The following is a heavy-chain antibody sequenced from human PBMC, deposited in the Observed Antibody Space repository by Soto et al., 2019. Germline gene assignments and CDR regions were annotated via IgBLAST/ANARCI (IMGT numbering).Heavy chain of an antibody. CDR2: IYHSGST. CDR3: ARDASSGDYDRGDYYGMDV. V-gene: IGHV4-4*02. J-gene: IGHJ6*02. D-gene: IGHD4-17*01. CDR1: GGSISSSNW. Sequence: SETLSLTCAVSGGSISSSNWWSWVRQPPGKGLEWIGEIYHSGSTNYNPSLKSRVTISVDKSKNQFSLKLSSVAVADTAVYYCARDASSGDYDRGDYYGMDVWGQGTTVTVSS.